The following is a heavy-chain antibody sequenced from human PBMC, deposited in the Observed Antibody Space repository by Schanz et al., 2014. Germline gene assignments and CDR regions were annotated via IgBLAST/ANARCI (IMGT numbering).Heavy chain of an antibody. Sequence: EVQLVESGGGLIQPGGSLRLSCAASGFGFSSYSMNWVRQAPGKGLEWVSYISGSSRTIYYADSMKGRFTVSRDNAENALYLQMNSLRAEDSGLYFCAIGGSGSHYRLDYWGQGALVTVSS. D-gene: IGHD1-26*01. J-gene: IGHJ4*02. CDR2: ISGSSRTI. V-gene: IGHV3-48*01. CDR1: GFGFSSYS. CDR3: AIGGSGSHYRLDY.